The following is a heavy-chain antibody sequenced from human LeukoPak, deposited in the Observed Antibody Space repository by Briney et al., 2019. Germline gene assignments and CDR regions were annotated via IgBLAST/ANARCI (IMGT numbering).Heavy chain of an antibody. Sequence: SETLSLTCTVSGGSISSGDYYWSWIRQPPGKGLEWIGYIYYSGNTYYNPSLKSRLTISVDTSKNQFSLKLSSVTAADTAVYYCARDTSKDYYYYYMDVWAKGPRSPSP. CDR1: GGSISSGDYY. J-gene: IGHJ6*03. CDR2: IYYSGNT. CDR3: ARDTSKDYYYYYMDV. V-gene: IGHV4-30-4*01.